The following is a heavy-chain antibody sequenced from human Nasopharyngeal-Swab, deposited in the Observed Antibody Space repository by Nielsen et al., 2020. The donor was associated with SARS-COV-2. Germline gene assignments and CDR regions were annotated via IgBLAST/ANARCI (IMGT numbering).Heavy chain of an antibody. J-gene: IGHJ4*02. CDR3: ARDRGYSYGDPLSYFDY. CDR2: ISYSGST. Sequence: VRQMPGKGLEWIGSISYSGSTYYNPSLKSRVTISVDTSKNQFSLKLSSVTAADTAVYYCARDRGYSYGDPLSYFDYWGQGTLVTVSS. D-gene: IGHD5-18*01. V-gene: IGHV4-39*07.